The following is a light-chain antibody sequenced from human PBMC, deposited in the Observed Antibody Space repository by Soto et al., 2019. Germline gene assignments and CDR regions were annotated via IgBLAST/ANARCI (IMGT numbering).Light chain of an antibody. Sequence: QSALTQPPSASGSPGQSVTISCTGTSSDVGGYNYVSWYQHNTGKAPKLLIYDVNKRPSGVPDRFSGSKFGNTASLTISGLQADDEATFYCCSYAGSYDYVFGTGTKLTVL. CDR2: DVN. CDR1: SSDVGGYNY. V-gene: IGLV2-8*01. J-gene: IGLJ1*01. CDR3: CSYAGSYDYV.